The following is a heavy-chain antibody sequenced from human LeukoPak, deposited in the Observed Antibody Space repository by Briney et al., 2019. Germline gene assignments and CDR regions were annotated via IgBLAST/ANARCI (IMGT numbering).Heavy chain of an antibody. D-gene: IGHD1-14*01. Sequence: ASVKVSCKASGYTFTGYYMHWVRQAPGQGLEWMGWINPNSGGTNYAQKFQGRVTMTRDTSISTAYMGLSRLRSDDTAVYYCARDRGRTTGYFDYWGQGTLVTVSS. J-gene: IGHJ4*02. V-gene: IGHV1-2*02. CDR3: ARDRGRTTGYFDY. CDR1: GYTFTGYY. CDR2: INPNSGGT.